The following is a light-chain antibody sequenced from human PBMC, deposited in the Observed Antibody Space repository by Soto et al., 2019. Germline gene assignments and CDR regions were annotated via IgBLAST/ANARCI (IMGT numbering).Light chain of an antibody. Sequence: QSALTQPASVSESPGQSITISCTGSSSDVGGYKYVSWYQQHPGKAPKLLIYDVANRPSGVSNRFSGSKSGYTASLTISGLQSEDEADYYCSSYTSFKTLVFGTGTKVTVL. CDR1: SSDVGGYKY. V-gene: IGLV2-14*01. CDR3: SSYTSFKTLV. J-gene: IGLJ1*01. CDR2: DVA.